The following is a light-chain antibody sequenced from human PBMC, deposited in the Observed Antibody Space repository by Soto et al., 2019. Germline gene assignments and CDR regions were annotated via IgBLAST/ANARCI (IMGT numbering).Light chain of an antibody. CDR3: ASYTSSSTSLGFVV. CDR1: SSNVGGYNF. CDR2: DVS. J-gene: IGLJ2*01. V-gene: IGLV2-14*01. Sequence: QSALTQPASVSGSPGQSITISCTGTSSNVGGYNFVSWYQQHPGKAPKLMIFDVSNRPSGVSSRFSGSKSGNTASLTISGLQAEDEADYYCASYTSSSTSLGFVVFGGGTQLTVL.